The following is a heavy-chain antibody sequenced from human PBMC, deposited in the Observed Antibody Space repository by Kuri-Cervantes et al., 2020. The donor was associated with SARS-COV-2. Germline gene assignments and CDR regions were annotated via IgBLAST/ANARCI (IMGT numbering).Heavy chain of an antibody. Sequence: GGSLRLSCAASGFTFSSYGMHWVRQAPGKGLEWVAVISYDGSNKYYADSVKGRFTISRDNSKNTLYLQMNSLRAEDTAVYYCARDMSGYDFDYWGQGTLVTVSS. CDR2: ISYDGSNK. CDR1: GFTFSSYG. D-gene: IGHD5-12*01. J-gene: IGHJ4*02. V-gene: IGHV3-30*19. CDR3: ARDMSGYDFDY.